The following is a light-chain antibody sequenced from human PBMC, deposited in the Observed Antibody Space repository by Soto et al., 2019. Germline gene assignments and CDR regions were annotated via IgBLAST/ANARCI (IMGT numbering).Light chain of an antibody. CDR3: QQRSNWPVT. J-gene: IGKJ5*01. CDR1: QSVLYSSNNKNY. V-gene: IGKV4-1*01. CDR2: DAS. Sequence: DIVMTQSPDSLAVSLGERATINCKSSQSVLYSSNNKNYLAWYQQKPGQAPRLLIYDASSRATGIPDRFSGSGSGTDYTLTISNLEAEDFAVYYCQQRSNWPVTFGQGTRLEIK.